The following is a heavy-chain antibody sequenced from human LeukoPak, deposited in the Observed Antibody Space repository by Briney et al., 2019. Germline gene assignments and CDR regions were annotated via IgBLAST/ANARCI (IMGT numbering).Heavy chain of an antibody. V-gene: IGHV4-39*01. CDR3: ARRGGSGRAFDY. Sequence: SETLSLTCSASGASISGGTYYWGWIRQPPGEGLEWIGSIYYTGSTYDNPSLKSRVTISVDTSKNQFSLKLSSVTAADTAVYYCARRGGSGRAFDYWGQGTLVTVSS. CDR2: IYYTGST. CDR1: GASISGGTYY. D-gene: IGHD1-26*01. J-gene: IGHJ4*02.